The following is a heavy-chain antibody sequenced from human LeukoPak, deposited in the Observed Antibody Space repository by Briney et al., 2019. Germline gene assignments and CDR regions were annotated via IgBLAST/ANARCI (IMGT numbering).Heavy chain of an antibody. Sequence: GGSLRLSCAASGFPFKSYYMSWVRQAPGKGLEWVANIKQDGSGTYYVDSVKGRFTISRDNARNSLFLQMNSLRAEDTAVSYCARQFYYFDFWGQGTLVTVSS. D-gene: IGHD3-3*01. CDR3: ARQFYYFDF. V-gene: IGHV3-7*03. CDR2: IKQDGSGT. J-gene: IGHJ4*02. CDR1: GFPFKSYY.